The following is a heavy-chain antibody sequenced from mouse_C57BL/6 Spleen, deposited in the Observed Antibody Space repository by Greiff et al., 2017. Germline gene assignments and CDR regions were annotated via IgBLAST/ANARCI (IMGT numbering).Heavy chain of an antibody. CDR2: IYPGDGDT. J-gene: IGHJ4*01. CDR1: GYAFSSSW. V-gene: IGHV1-82*01. Sequence: QVQLQQSGPELVKPGASVKISCKASGYAFSSSWMNWVKQRPGKGLEWIGRIYPGDGDTNYNGKFKGKATLTADKSSSTAYMQLSSLTSEDSAVYFCARSRDYYAMDDWGQGTSATVSS. CDR3: ARSRDYYAMDD.